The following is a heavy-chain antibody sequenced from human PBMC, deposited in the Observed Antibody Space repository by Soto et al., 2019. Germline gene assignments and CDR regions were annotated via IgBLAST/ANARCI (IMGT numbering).Heavy chain of an antibody. Sequence: QVQLVESGGGVVQPGRSLRLSCAASGFTFSSYGMHWVRQAPGKGLEWVAVIWYDGSNKYYADSVKGRFTISRDNSKNTLYLQMNSLRAEDTAVYYCARDLTYDSSGMEAFDIWGQGTMVTVSS. CDR1: GFTFSSYG. J-gene: IGHJ3*02. V-gene: IGHV3-33*01. CDR2: IWYDGSNK. D-gene: IGHD3-22*01. CDR3: ARDLTYDSSGMEAFDI.